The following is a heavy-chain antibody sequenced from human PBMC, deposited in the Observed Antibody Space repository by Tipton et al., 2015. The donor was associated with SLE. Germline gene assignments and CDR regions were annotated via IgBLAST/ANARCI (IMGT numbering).Heavy chain of an antibody. CDR3: ARVSRQQLVPKGYDAFDI. V-gene: IGHV4-34*01. CDR1: GGSFSGYY. Sequence: TLSLTCAVYGGSFSGYYWSWIRQPPGKGLEWIGEINHSGSTYYNPSLKSRVTISVDTSKNQFSLKLSSVTAADTAVYYCARVSRQQLVPKGYDAFDIWGQGTMVTVSS. CDR2: INHSGST. J-gene: IGHJ3*02. D-gene: IGHD6-13*01.